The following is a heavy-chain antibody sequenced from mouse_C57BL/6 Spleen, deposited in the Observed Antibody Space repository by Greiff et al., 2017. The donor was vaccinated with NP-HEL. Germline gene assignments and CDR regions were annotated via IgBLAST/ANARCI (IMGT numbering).Heavy chain of an antibody. Sequence: VQLQQSGPGLVKPGASVKIPCTASGYTFTDYNMDWVKQSHGKSLEWIGDINPNNGGTIYNQTFKGKATLTVDKSSSTAYLELRSLTSEDTAVDDCARCDCYYGAMDYWGQGTSVTVSS. V-gene: IGHV1-18*01. CDR2: INPNNGGT. CDR1: GYTFTDYN. D-gene: IGHD2-3*01. CDR3: ARCDCYYGAMDY. J-gene: IGHJ4*01.